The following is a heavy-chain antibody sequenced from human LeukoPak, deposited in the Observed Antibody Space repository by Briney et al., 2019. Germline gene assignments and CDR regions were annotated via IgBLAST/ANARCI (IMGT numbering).Heavy chain of an antibody. CDR3: ARVYYDSSGYPGYYGMDV. CDR1: GYTFTGYY. D-gene: IGHD3-22*01. Sequence: ASVKVSCKASGYTFTGYYMHWVRQAPGQGLEWMGWINPNSGGTNYAQKFQGRVTMTRDTSISTAYMELSRLRSDDTAVYYCARVYYDSSGYPGYYGMDVWGQGTTVTVSS. J-gene: IGHJ6*02. CDR2: INPNSGGT. V-gene: IGHV1-2*02.